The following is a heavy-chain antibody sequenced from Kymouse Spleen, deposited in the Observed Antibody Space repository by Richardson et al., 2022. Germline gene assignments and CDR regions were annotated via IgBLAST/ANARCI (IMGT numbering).Heavy chain of an antibody. CDR1: GFTFSSYA. Sequence: EVQLVESGGGLVQPGGSLRLSCAASGFTFSSYAMSWVRQAPGKGLEWVSAISGSGGSTYYADSVKGRFTISRDNSKNTLYLQMNSLRAEDTAVYYCAKGPFFGVVRDYYYGMDVWGQGTTVTVSS. CDR2: ISGSGGST. D-gene: IGHD3-3*01. CDR3: AKGPFFGVVRDYYYGMDV. V-gene: IGHV3-23*04. J-gene: IGHJ6*02.